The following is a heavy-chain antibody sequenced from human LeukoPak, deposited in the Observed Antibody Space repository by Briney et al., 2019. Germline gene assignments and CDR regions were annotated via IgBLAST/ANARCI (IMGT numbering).Heavy chain of an antibody. D-gene: IGHD3-22*01. CDR1: GFTFSSYG. J-gene: IGHJ2*01. CDR2: ISYDGSNK. V-gene: IGHV3-30*18. Sequence: GGSLRLSCAASGFTFSSYGMHWVRQAPGKGLEWVAVISYDGSNKYYADSVKGRFTISRDNSKNTLYLQMNSLRAEDTAVYYCVKDSSGYYFRHWYFDLWGRGTLVTVSS. CDR3: VKDSSGYYFRHWYFDL.